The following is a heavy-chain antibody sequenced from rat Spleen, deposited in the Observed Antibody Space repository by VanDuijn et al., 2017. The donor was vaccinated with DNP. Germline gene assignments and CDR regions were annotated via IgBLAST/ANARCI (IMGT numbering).Heavy chain of an antibody. J-gene: IGHJ4*01. CDR2: INSAGYT. CDR3: ARSKGDGTYYPYAMNA. Sequence: EVQLQESGPGLVKPSQSLSLNCSVTGHSITNSYRWNWIRKFPGNKLEWMGYINSAGYTRSNPSLKSRISITRDTSKNQFFLQVNSVTTEDTATYYCARSKGDGTYYPYAMNAWGQGTSVTVSS. D-gene: IGHD1-12*02. CDR1: GHSITNSYR. V-gene: IGHV3-3*01.